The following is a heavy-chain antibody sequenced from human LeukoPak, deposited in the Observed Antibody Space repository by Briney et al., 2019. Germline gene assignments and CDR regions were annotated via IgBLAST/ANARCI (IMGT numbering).Heavy chain of an antibody. CDR3: ARQYSSSSPIDY. Sequence: SETLSLTCAVSGGSISSGGYSWSWIRQPPGKGLEWIGYIYYSGSTNYNPSLKSRVTISVDTSKNQFSLKLSSVTAADTAVYYCARQYSSSSPIDYWGQGTLVTVSS. V-gene: IGHV4-61*08. CDR2: IYYSGST. CDR1: GGSISSGGYS. D-gene: IGHD6-6*01. J-gene: IGHJ4*02.